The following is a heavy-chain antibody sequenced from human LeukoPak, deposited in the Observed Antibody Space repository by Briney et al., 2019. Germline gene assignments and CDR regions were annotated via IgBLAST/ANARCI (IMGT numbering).Heavy chain of an antibody. D-gene: IGHD3-22*01. CDR3: AKDYYDSSGYLFDY. Sequence: PGGSLRLSCAASGFTFSNYVMSWVRQAPGKGLEWVSGISGSGVSTFYADSVKGRFTISRDNSKNTLFLQMNSLRAEDTAIYYCAKDYYDSSGYLFDYWGQGTLVTVSS. V-gene: IGHV3-23*01. J-gene: IGHJ4*02. CDR2: ISGSGVST. CDR1: GFTFSNYV.